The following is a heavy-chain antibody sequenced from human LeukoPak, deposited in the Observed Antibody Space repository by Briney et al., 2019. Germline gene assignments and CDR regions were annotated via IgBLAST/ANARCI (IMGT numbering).Heavy chain of an antibody. J-gene: IGHJ5*02. CDR2: INSNGGTK. Sequence: ASVKDTCKTTGCTFTRHRMHWVRQAPGQDLDWMGIINSNGGTKIYAPKFQGRVTVTRDTSSNTVYMELSSLRSDDTAVYYCARDHSIDDKSWWFDPWGQGTLVTVSS. CDR1: GCTFTRHR. V-gene: IGHV1-46*01. D-gene: IGHD3-9*01. CDR3: ARDHSIDDKSWWFDP.